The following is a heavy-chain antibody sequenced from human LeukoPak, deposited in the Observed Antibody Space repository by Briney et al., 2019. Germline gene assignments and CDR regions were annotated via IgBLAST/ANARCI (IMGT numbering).Heavy chain of an antibody. V-gene: IGHV3-30*03. CDR2: ISNDGSRK. CDR3: ATGRIAAAGNYYFDY. J-gene: IGHJ4*02. CDR1: GFTFNSYG. Sequence: PGRSLRLSCAASGFTFNSYGMHWVRQAPGKGPEWVAVISNDGSRKDYADSVKGRFTISRDNSKNTLYLQMNSLRAEDTAVYYCATGRIAAAGNYYFDYWGQGTLVTVSS. D-gene: IGHD6-13*01.